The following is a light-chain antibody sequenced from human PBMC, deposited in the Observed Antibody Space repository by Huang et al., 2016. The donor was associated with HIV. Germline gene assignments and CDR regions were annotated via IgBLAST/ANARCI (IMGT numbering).Light chain of an antibody. Sequence: DILLTQSPDSLAVSLGERATLTCRSSRSLLFASNSKNFLAWYQQMPGQSPKLLMYMASVRESGVPERFTVSGSGTEFTLTIASLQAEDVAVYYCQQFYNMPYTFGRGTRLEI. V-gene: IGKV4-1*01. J-gene: IGKJ2*01. CDR2: MAS. CDR1: RSLLFASNSKNF. CDR3: QQFYNMPYT.